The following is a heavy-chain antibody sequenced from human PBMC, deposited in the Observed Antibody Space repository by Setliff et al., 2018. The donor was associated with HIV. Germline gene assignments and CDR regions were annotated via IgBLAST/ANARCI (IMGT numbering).Heavy chain of an antibody. CDR2: MNPDSGNT. Sequence: ASVKVSCKASGYTFSSYDINWVRQGTGQGLQWMGWMNPDSGNTGSAQNFQGRITMTRSTSTSTAYMELRSLRSEDTAVYYCARVPPRWFGQLLYLQAFDHWGQGTLVTVSS. J-gene: IGHJ4*02. D-gene: IGHD3-10*01. CDR1: GYTFSSYD. CDR3: ARVPPRWFGQLLYLQAFDH. V-gene: IGHV1-8*01.